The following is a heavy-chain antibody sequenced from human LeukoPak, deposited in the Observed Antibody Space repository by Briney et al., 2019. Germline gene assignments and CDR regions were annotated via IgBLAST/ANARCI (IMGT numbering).Heavy chain of an antibody. V-gene: IGHV4-39*01. CDR3: ARSPYRHFAY. CDR2: IYYSGST. Sequence: SETLSLTCTVSGGSISSSSYYWGWIRQPPGKGLEWIGSIYYSGSTYYNPSLKSRVTISVDTSMNQFSLKLSSVTAADTAVYYCARSPYRHFAYWGQGTLVTVSS. CDR1: GGSISSSSYY. D-gene: IGHD4-11*01. J-gene: IGHJ4*02.